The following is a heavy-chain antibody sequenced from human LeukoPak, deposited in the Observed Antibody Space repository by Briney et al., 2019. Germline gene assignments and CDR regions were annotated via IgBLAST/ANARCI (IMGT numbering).Heavy chain of an antibody. Sequence: PGRSLRLSCAASGFTFSTYAIHWVRQAPGKGLEWVAVISFDGVNTFYADSVKGRFTISRDNSNNTVYLQMTNLRPEDTAVFYCARGQGYESYYYMDVWGKGTTVSVSS. CDR3: ARGQGYESYYYMDV. D-gene: IGHD2-2*01. CDR1: GFTFSTYA. J-gene: IGHJ6*03. CDR2: ISFDGVNT. V-gene: IGHV3-30*04.